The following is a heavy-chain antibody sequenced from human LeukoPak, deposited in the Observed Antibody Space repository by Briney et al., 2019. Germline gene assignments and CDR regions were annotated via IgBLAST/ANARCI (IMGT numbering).Heavy chain of an antibody. CDR1: GGSISSYH. V-gene: IGHV4-59*01. J-gene: IGHJ4*02. CDR2: IYYSGST. Sequence: SETLSLTCTVSGGSISSYHWSWIRQPPGKGLEWIVYIYYSGSTNYNPSLKSRVTISVDTSKNQFSLKLSSVTAADTAVYYCARGLMATINYFDYWGQGTLVTVSS. CDR3: ARGLMATINYFDY. D-gene: IGHD5-24*01.